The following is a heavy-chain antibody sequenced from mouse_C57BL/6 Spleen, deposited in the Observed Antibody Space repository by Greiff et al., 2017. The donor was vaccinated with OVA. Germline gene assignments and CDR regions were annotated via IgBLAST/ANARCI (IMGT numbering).Heavy chain of an antibody. Sequence: QVQLKESGAELVRPGASVTLSCKASGYTFTDYEMHWVKQTPVHGLEWIGAIDPETGGTAYNEKFKGKAILTADKSSSTAYMELRSLTSEDSAVYYCTRSQVSYAMDYWGQGTSVTVSS. V-gene: IGHV1-15*01. CDR1: GYTFTDYE. CDR3: TRSQVSYAMDY. J-gene: IGHJ4*01. CDR2: IDPETGGT.